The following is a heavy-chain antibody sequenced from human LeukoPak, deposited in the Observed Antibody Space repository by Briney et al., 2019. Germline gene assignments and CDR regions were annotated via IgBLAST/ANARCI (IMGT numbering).Heavy chain of an antibody. CDR3: ARDPVVFGNNDAFDT. CDR1: GGSISSYY. J-gene: IGHJ3*02. D-gene: IGHD1/OR15-1a*01. V-gene: IGHV4-4*07. Sequence: PSETLSLTCTVSGGSISSYYWSRIRQPAGKGLEWIGRIYTSGSTNYNPSLKSRVTMSVDTSKNQFSMKLSSVTAADTAVYYCARDPVVFGNNDAFDTWGQGTMVTVSS. CDR2: IYTSGST.